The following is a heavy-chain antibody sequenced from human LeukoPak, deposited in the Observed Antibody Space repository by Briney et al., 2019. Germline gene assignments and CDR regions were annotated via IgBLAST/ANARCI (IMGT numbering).Heavy chain of an antibody. Sequence: SETLSLSPAVSVEPLSGTSWCSVCDPPGKGLECSCEINLSGSTNYTPSLKSRVTISVDASKNRFSLMLSSVAAADTARYYFAGRGEDDSLTGYYFVYWGEGTRVTVSS. CDR3: AGRGEDDSLTGYYFVY. D-gene: IGHD3-9*01. J-gene: IGHJ4*02. CDR2: INLSGST. CDR1: EPLSGTS. V-gene: IGHV4-34*01.